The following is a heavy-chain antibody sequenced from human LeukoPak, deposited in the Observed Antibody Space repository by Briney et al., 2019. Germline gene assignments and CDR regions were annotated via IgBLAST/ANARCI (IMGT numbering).Heavy chain of an antibody. CDR1: GFTFSNYA. CDR3: ARDLGIAAAKPTD. J-gene: IGHJ4*02. V-gene: IGHV3-23*01. CDR2: LSGTGGST. D-gene: IGHD6-13*01. Sequence: PGGSLRLSCAASGFTFSNYAMSWVRQAPGKGLEWVSSLSGTGGSTYYADSVKGRFTISRDNSKNTLYLQMSSLRAVDTAVYYCARDLGIAAAKPTDWGQGTLVTVSS.